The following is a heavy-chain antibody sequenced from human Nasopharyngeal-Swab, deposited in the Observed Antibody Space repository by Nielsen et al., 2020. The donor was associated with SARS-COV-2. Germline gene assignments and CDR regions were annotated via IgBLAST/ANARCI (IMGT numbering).Heavy chain of an antibody. J-gene: IGHJ3*02. V-gene: IGHV3-23*01. CDR3: ARDSAVTRNDAFDI. CDR1: GFTFSSYA. CDR2: ISGSGGST. D-gene: IGHD4-17*01. Sequence: GESLKISCVASGFTFSSYAMSWVRQAPGKGLEWVSAISGSGGSTYYADSVKGRFTISRDNAKNSLYLQMNSLRAEDTAVYYCARDSAVTRNDAFDIWGQGTMVTVSS.